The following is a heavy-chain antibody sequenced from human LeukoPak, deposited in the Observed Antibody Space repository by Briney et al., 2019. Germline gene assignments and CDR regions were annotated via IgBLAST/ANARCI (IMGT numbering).Heavy chain of an antibody. CDR2: INPSGGST. D-gene: IGHD2-8*01. CDR1: GYTFTSYY. CDR3: ARGASPVLMVYAFDY. V-gene: IGHV1-46*01. J-gene: IGHJ4*02. Sequence: GASVKVSCKASGYTFTSYYMHWVRQAPGQGLEWMGIINPSGGSTSYAQKFQGRVTMTRDMSTSTVYMELSSLRSEDTAVYYCARGASPVLMVYAFDYWGQGTLVTVSS.